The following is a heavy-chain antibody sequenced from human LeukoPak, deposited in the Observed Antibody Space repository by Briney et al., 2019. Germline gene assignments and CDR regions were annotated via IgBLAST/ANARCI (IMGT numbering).Heavy chain of an antibody. CDR2: INAGNGNT. Sequence: ASVKVSCKASGYTFTSYAMHWVRQAPGQRLEWMGWINAGNGNTKYSQKFQGRVTITRDTSASTAYMELSSLRSEDTAVYYCARDLPGSSSWYGYCYYYGMDVWGQGTTVTVSS. CDR1: GYTFTSYA. D-gene: IGHD6-13*01. J-gene: IGHJ6*02. V-gene: IGHV1-3*01. CDR3: ARDLPGSSSWYGYCYYYGMDV.